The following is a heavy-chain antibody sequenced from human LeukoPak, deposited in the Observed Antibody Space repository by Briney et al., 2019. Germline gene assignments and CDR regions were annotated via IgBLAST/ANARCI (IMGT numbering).Heavy chain of an antibody. CDR3: TTSPSRSPFHI. Sequence: GGSLKLSCADSGFTFSSYSMHWVRQAPGEGLQWVSSISDDSNYIFYADSVKGRFTISRDNAKNSLFLQMNSLRAEDTALYYCTTSPSRSPFHIWGQGTMVTVSS. V-gene: IGHV3-21*01. J-gene: IGHJ3*02. CDR1: GFTFSSYS. CDR2: ISDDSNYI.